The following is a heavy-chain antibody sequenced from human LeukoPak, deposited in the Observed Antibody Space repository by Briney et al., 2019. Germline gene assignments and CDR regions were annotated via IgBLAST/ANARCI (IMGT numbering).Heavy chain of an antibody. Sequence: SETLSLTCIVSGASITTYSRNWLRQSPGKGLEWIGYFSLGGSGTTSYTSSLKSRVTISRDTSKNQLSLKLTSVTAADTAVYYCARWDDSPWAFGTWGPGTLVTVSS. V-gene: IGHV4-59*08. CDR1: GASITTYS. D-gene: IGHD1-26*01. CDR2: FSLGGSGTT. J-gene: IGHJ5*02. CDR3: ARWDDSPWAFGT.